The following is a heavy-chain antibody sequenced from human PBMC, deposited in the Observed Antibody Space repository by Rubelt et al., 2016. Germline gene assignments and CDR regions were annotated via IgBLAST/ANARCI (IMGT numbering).Heavy chain of an antibody. CDR1: GFTFSSYS. D-gene: IGHD3-10*01. CDR2: IWYDGTNE. Sequence: VQLVESGGDLVQPGGSLRLSCAASGFTFSSYSMNWVRQAPGKGLEWVAAIWYDGTNEFYADSVKGRFMIARDNSKNTLSLQMNSLRGEDTAFYYCARATFGSPVSDYWGQGTLVTVSS. V-gene: IGHV3-33*08. J-gene: IGHJ4*02. CDR3: ARATFGSPVSDY.